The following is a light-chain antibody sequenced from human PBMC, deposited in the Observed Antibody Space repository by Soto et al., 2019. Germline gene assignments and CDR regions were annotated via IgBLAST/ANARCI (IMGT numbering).Light chain of an antibody. CDR3: QPRSNLPYT. V-gene: IGKV3-11*01. Sequence: EIVLTQSPATLSLSPGERATLSCRASQSVSSYLAWYQQKPGQAPSLLIYDASNRPTVIPARFSVSGSETPFPLTISSLEPEDFPLSYCQPRSNLPYTFGQGTQLQIK. J-gene: IGKJ2*01. CDR1: QSVSSY. CDR2: DAS.